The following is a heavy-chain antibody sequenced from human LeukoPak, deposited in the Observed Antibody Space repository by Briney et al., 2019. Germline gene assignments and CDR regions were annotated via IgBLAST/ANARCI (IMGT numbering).Heavy chain of an antibody. V-gene: IGHV4-34*01. CDR3: ARVRYYGDYVRAYYYYMDV. D-gene: IGHD4-17*01. CDR2: INHSGST. CDR1: GASFSGYY. J-gene: IGHJ6*03. Sequence: SETLSLTCAVYGASFSGYYWSWIRQPPGKGLEWIGEINHSGSTNYNPSLKSRVTISVDTSKNQFSLKLSSVTAADTAVYYCARVRYYGDYVRAYYYYMDVWGKGTTVTVSS.